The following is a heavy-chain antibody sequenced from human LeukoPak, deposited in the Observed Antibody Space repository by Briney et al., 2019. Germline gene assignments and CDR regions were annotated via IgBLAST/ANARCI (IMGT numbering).Heavy chain of an antibody. Sequence: SQTLSLTCTVSGGSISSGGYYWRWLRQHPGKGLEWIGYIYYSGSTYYNPSLKSRVTISVDTSKNQFSLKLSSVTAADTAVYYCARDRYSRNWFDPWGQGTLVTVSS. CDR3: ARDRYSRNWFDP. D-gene: IGHD1-14*01. J-gene: IGHJ5*02. CDR2: IYYSGST. CDR1: GGSISSGGYY. V-gene: IGHV4-31*03.